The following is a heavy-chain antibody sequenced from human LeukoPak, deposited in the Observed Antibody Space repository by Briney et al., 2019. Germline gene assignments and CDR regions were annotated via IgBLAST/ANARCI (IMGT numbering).Heavy chain of an antibody. Sequence: SETLSLTCTVSGGSVSSSSYDWGWVRQPPGKGLEWIGNIYYSGRTYYNPSLRGRVIISIDTSKNQFSLKMTSATAADRAVYYCARRRHDVTAVFDATGGFDPWGQGILVTVSS. CDR2: IYYSGRT. D-gene: IGHD3-3*01. CDR3: ARRRHDVTAVFDATGGFDP. CDR1: GGSVSSSSYD. V-gene: IGHV4-39*01. J-gene: IGHJ5*02.